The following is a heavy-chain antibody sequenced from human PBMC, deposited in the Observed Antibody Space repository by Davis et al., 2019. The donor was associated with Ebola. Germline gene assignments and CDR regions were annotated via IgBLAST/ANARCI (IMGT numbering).Heavy chain of an antibody. CDR3: VKGYSSSWYPTYFDS. CDR2: INQDGSII. CDR1: GFTFSNYW. D-gene: IGHD6-13*01. J-gene: IGHJ4*02. Sequence: GESLKISCVASGFTFSNYWMHWVRQVPGKGLVWVSLINQDGSIITYADSVKGRFTISRDNAENSLYLQMNSLTPDDTAFYYCVKGYSSSWYPTYFDSWGQGTLVTVSS. V-gene: IGHV3-74*03.